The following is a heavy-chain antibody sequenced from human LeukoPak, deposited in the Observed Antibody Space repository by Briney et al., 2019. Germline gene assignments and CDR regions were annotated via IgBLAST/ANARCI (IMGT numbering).Heavy chain of an antibody. CDR3: ARGLLNFGVVIEYYYYLDV. V-gene: IGHV4-61*02. Sequence: PSETLSLTCTVSGGSISSGSYYWSWIRQPAGKGLEWIGRIYTSGSTNYNPSLKSRVTMSVDTSKNQFSLQLNSVTPEDTAVYYCARGLLNFGVVIEYYYYLDVWGKGTTVSVSS. CDR2: IYTSGST. D-gene: IGHD3-3*01. CDR1: GGSISSGSYY. J-gene: IGHJ6*03.